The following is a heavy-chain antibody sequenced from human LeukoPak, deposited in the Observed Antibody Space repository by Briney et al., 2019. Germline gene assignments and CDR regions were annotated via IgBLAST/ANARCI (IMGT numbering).Heavy chain of an antibody. CDR1: GGSISSSSYY. D-gene: IGHD2-15*01. J-gene: IGHJ6*03. Sequence: PSKTLSLXCTVSGGSISSSSYYWGWIRQPPGKGLEWIGSIYYSGITYYNPSLKSRVTISVDTSKNQFSLKLSSVTAADTAVYYCARVALIVVVAGDYMDVWGKGTTVTVSS. CDR3: ARVALIVVVAGDYMDV. CDR2: IYYSGIT. V-gene: IGHV4-39*01.